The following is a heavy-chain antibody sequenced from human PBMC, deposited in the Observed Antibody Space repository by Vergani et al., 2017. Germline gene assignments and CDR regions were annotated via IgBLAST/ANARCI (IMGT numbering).Heavy chain of an antibody. Sequence: QVQLQESGPGLVKPSQTLSLTCTVSGGSISSGDYYWSWIRLPPGKGLEWIGYIYYSGSTYYHPSLKSRVTISVDTSKNQFSLKLSSVTAADTAVYYCARDPKLRYDYYGMDVWGQGTTVTVSS. V-gene: IGHV4-30-4*01. CDR3: ARDPKLRYDYYGMDV. CDR2: IYYSGST. CDR1: GGSISSGDYY. D-gene: IGHD3-10*01. J-gene: IGHJ6*02.